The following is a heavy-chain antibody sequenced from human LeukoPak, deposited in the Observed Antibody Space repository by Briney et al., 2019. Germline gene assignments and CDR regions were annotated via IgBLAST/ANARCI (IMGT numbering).Heavy chain of an antibody. D-gene: IGHD7-27*01. CDR3: ARGLGIGKDYFDC. Sequence: SETLSLTCTVSGGSINSGSYYWSWIRQPAGKGLEWIGRTYSSGSTNYNPSLKGRVTISVDTSKNQFSLNLSSVTAADTAAYYCARGLGIGKDYFDCWGQGTLVTVSS. V-gene: IGHV4-61*02. J-gene: IGHJ4*02. CDR1: GGSINSGSYY. CDR2: TYSSGST.